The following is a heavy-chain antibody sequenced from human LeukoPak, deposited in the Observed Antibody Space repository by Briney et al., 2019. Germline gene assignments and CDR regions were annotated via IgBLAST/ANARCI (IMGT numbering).Heavy chain of an antibody. D-gene: IGHD1-14*01. CDR1: GGSFSGYY. Sequence: SETLSLTCAVSGGSFSGYYWSWIRQPPGKGLEWIGEINHSGSTNYNPSLKSRVTISVDTSKNQFSLKLSSVTAADTAVYYCARLRGPRTGGNYYYMDVWGKGTTVTVSS. J-gene: IGHJ6*03. V-gene: IGHV4-34*01. CDR3: ARLRGPRTGGNYYYMDV. CDR2: INHSGST.